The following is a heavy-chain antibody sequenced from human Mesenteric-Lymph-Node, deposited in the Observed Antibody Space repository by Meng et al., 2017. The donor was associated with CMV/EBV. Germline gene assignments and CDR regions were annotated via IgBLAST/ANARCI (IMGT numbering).Heavy chain of an antibody. D-gene: IGHD3-3*01. CDR3: ARITIFGVEAYYYYGMDV. J-gene: IGHJ6*02. Sequence: GSLRLSCTVSGGSISSSSYYWGWIRQPPGKGLEWIGSIYYSGSTYYNPSLKSRVTISVDTSKNQFSLKLSSVTAADTAVYYCARITIFGVEAYYYYGMDVWGQGTTVTVSS. CDR1: GGSISSSSYY. CDR2: IYYSGST. V-gene: IGHV4-39*01.